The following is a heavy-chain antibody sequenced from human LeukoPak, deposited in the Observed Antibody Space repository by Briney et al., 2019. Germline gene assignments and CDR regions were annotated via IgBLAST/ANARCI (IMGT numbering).Heavy chain of an antibody. J-gene: IGHJ4*02. CDR3: ASPAYYGGNSVLGY. V-gene: IGHV3-21*01. CDR1: GFTFSSYS. Sequence: GGSLRLSCAASGFTFSSYSMNWVRQAPGKGLEWVSSISSSSSYIYYADSVKGRFTISRDNAKNSLYLQMNSLRAEDTAVYYCASPAYYGGNSVLGYWGQGTLVTVSS. CDR2: ISSSSSYI. D-gene: IGHD4-23*01.